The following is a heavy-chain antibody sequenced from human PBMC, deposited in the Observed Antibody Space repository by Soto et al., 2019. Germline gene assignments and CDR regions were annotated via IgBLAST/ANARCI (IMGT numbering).Heavy chain of an antibody. CDR1: GFSVSSNS. J-gene: IGHJ4*02. Sequence: EVRLMESGGGLVQPGGSLRLSCAASGFSVSSNSMTWVRQAPGKGLEWVSLVYNGGATHYAASVKGRFTISTHSSQSTLFLQMNSLRTEDTATYYCVRGRYGSEIHWGQGTKVTVSS. CDR2: VYNGGAT. D-gene: IGHD3-10*01. V-gene: IGHV3-53*04. CDR3: VRGRYGSEIH.